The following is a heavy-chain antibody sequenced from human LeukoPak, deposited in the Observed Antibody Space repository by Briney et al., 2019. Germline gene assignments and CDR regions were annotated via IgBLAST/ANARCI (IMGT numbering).Heavy chain of an antibody. J-gene: IGHJ6*04. Sequence: GGSLRLSCAASGFTFSGFAMSWIRQAPGKGLEWVSSISRSGESTFYADSVRGRFTISRDNSKNTVSLQMESLRAEDTALYYCARDVLRFPGSVWGKGTTVTISS. CDR2: ISRSGEST. CDR3: ARDVLRFPGSV. V-gene: IGHV3-23*01. D-gene: IGHD3-3*01. CDR1: GFTFSGFA.